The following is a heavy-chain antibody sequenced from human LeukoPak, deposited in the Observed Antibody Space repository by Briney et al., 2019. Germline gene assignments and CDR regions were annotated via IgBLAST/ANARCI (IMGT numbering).Heavy chain of an antibody. CDR3: ARNSDFWSGVNWFDP. D-gene: IGHD3-3*01. CDR1: GGSISSGGYS. CDR2: INRSGST. V-gene: IGHV4-30-2*06. J-gene: IGHJ5*02. Sequence: SETLSLTCAVSGGSISSGGYSWSWIRQSPGKGLEWIGEINRSGSTNYNPSLKSRVTMSVDTSKSQFSLKLSSVTAADTAVYYCARNSDFWSGVNWFDPWGQGTLVTVSS.